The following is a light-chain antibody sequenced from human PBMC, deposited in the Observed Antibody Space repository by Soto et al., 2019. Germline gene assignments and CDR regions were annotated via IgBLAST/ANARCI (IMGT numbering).Light chain of an antibody. Sequence: QSVLTQPPSASGTPGQRVTISCSGSSSNIGSNTVNAYQQLPGTAPKLLIYSYNQRPSGVPDRFSDSKSGTSASLAISGLQSEDEADYYCAAWDDSLSGYVFGTGTKLTVL. CDR1: SSNIGSNT. CDR2: SYN. CDR3: AAWDDSLSGYV. J-gene: IGLJ1*01. V-gene: IGLV1-44*01.